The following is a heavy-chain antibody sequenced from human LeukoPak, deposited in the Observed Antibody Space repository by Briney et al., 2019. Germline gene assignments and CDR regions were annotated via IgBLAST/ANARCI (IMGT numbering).Heavy chain of an antibody. J-gene: IGHJ3*02. Sequence: ASVKVSCKASGYTFTSYDINWVRQATGQGLEWMGWMNPNSGNTGYAQKFQGRVTMTRNTSISTAYMELSSLRSEDTAVYYRAREGSSSLDDAFDIWGQGTMVTVSS. CDR3: AREGSSSLDDAFDI. D-gene: IGHD6-13*01. CDR2: MNPNSGNT. V-gene: IGHV1-8*01. CDR1: GYTFTSYD.